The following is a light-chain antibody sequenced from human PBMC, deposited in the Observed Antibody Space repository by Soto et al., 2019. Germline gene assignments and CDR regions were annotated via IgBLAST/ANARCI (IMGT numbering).Light chain of an antibody. CDR2: GAS. Sequence: DIQMTQSPSSLSASVGDRVTITCRASQSISNYLNWYQQKPGKAPKLLIYGASNLQSGVPSRFSGSGSGTDFTLTISSLQPVDFATYYCQQSDSPPRTFGQGTKVDTK. V-gene: IGKV1-39*01. J-gene: IGKJ1*01. CDR1: QSISNY. CDR3: QQSDSPPRT.